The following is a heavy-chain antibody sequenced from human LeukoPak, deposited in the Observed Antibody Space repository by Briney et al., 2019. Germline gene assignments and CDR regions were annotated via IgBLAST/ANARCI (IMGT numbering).Heavy chain of an antibody. V-gene: IGHV1-2*02. CDR1: GYTFTSYY. D-gene: IGHD2-2*01. CDR2: INPNSGGT. Sequence: ASVKVSCKASGYTFTSYYMHWVRQAPGQGLEWMGWINPNSGGTNYAQKFQGRVTMTRDTSISTAYMELSRLRSDDTAVYYCARVMGYCSSTSCYPAYDYYYYYYMDVWGKGTTVTVSS. J-gene: IGHJ6*03. CDR3: ARVMGYCSSTSCYPAYDYYYYYYMDV.